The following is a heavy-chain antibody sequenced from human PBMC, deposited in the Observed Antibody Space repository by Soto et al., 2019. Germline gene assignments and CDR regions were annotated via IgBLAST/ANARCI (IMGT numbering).Heavy chain of an antibody. V-gene: IGHV4-34*01. Sequence: SETLSLTCAVYGGSFSGYYWSWIRQPPGKGLEWIGEINHSGSTNYNPSLKSRVTISVDTSKNQFSLKLSSVTAADTAVYYCERGREGMDVWGQGTTVTVSS. J-gene: IGHJ6*02. CDR3: ERGREGMDV. D-gene: IGHD3-10*01. CDR1: GGSFSGYY. CDR2: INHSGST.